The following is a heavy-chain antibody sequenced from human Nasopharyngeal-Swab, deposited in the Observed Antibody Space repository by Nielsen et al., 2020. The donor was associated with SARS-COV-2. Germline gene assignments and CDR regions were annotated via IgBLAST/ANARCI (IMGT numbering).Heavy chain of an antibody. CDR1: GFTFDDYA. J-gene: IGHJ6*03. Sequence: GESLKISCAASGFTFDDYAMHWVRQAPGKGLEWVSLISGDGGSTYYADSVKGRFTISRDNSKNSLYLQMNSLRTEDTALYYCAKDSRLAAAEYYYYMDVWGKGATVTVSS. CDR3: AKDSRLAAAEYYYYMDV. CDR2: ISGDGGST. V-gene: IGHV3-43*02. D-gene: IGHD6-13*01.